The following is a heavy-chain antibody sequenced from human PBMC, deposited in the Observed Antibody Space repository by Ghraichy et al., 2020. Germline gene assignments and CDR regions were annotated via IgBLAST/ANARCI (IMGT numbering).Heavy chain of an antibody. CDR1: GFTFSRYG. CDR2: TSYDGSNK. CDR3: AKERDTSGYYSFRGDYYGMDV. Sequence: GGSLRLSCAASGFTFSRYGMHWVRQAPGKGLEWVAVTSYDGSNKFYGGSVQGRFTISRDNSKNTLYLQMNYLRPEDTAVYYCAKERDTSGYYSFRGDYYGMDVWGQGNTVTVSS. D-gene: IGHD3-22*01. J-gene: IGHJ6*02. V-gene: IGHV3-30*18.